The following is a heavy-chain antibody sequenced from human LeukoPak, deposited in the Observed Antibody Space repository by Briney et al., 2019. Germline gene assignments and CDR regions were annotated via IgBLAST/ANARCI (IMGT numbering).Heavy chain of an antibody. Sequence: SETLSLTCSVSGVSISSYYWSWIRQPAGKGLEWIGRIYIGGSTNYNPSLKRRVTMSVDTSKNQFSLRLSSVTAADTAVYYCARSWLNQPYNWFDPWGQGTLVTVSS. CDR3: ARSWLNQPYNWFDP. D-gene: IGHD3-22*01. CDR2: IYIGGST. CDR1: GVSISSYY. J-gene: IGHJ5*02. V-gene: IGHV4-4*07.